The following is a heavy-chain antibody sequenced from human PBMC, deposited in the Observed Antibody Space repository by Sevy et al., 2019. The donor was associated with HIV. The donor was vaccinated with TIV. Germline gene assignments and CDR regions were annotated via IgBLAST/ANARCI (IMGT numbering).Heavy chain of an antibody. V-gene: IGHV3-23*01. CDR1: GFTFSNYA. J-gene: IGHJ3*02. CDR2: IFHGGDGT. CDR3: AGALYDSSGSFDALDI. Sequence: GGSLRLSCVASGFTFSNYAMNWVRQAPGKGLEWVSTIFHGGDGTYYADSVKGRFTISRDNSKDTVYLQLNSLRADDTAVYYCAGALYDSSGSFDALDIWGQGTMVTVSS. D-gene: IGHD3-22*01.